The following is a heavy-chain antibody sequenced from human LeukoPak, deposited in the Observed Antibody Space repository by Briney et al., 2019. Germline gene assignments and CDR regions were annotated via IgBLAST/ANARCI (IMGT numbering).Heavy chain of an antibody. CDR3: ARDGGYYYMDV. CDR2: ISSSGSTI. D-gene: IGHD3-16*01. CDR1: GFTFSDYY. J-gene: IGHJ6*03. Sequence: GGSLSLSCAASGFTFSDYYMSWIRQAPGKGLEWVSYISSSGSTIYYADSVKGRFTICRVNDKNLLYLQMNSLRAEDTAVYYCARDGGYYYMDVWGRGTTVSVCS. V-gene: IGHV3-11*01.